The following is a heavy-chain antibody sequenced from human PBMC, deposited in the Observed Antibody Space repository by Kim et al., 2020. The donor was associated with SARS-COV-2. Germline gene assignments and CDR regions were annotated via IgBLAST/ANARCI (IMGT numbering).Heavy chain of an antibody. CDR3: ASTNYYGSGSYYFYYGMDV. CDR1: GFTFSSYG. V-gene: IGHV3-33*01. CDR2: IWYDGSNK. D-gene: IGHD3-10*01. J-gene: IGHJ6*02. Sequence: GGSLSLSCAASGFTFSSYGMHWVRQAPGKGLEWVAVIWYDGSNKYYADSVKGRFTISRDNSKNTLYLQMNSLRAEDTAVYYCASTNYYGSGSYYFYYGMDVWGQGTTVTVSS.